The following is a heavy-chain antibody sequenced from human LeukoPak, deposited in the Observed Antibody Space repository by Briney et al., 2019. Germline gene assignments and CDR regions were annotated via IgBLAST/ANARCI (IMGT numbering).Heavy chain of an antibody. J-gene: IGHJ4*02. CDR2: IYYSGST. Sequence: SQTLSLTCTVSGASISSVDYYWSWIRQPPGKGLEWIGYIYYSGSTYYNPSLKSRVTISVDTSKNQFSLKLSSVTAADTAVYYCARLEWRGKGDYWGQGTLVTVSS. V-gene: IGHV4-30-4*08. CDR3: ARLEWRGKGDY. D-gene: IGHD3-3*01. CDR1: GASISSVDYY.